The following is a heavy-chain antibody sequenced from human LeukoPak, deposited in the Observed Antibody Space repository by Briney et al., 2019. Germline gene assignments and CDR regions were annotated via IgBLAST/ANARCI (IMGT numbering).Heavy chain of an antibody. CDR1: GFTFSSYS. J-gene: IGHJ6*02. CDR2: ISSSSSYI. CDR3: ASLSLYYYGTDV. Sequence: GGSLRLSCAASGFTFSSYSMNWVRQAPGKGLEWVSSISSSSSYIYYADSVKGRFTISRDNAKNSLYLQMNSLRAEDTAVYYCASLSLYYYGTDVWGQGTTVTVSS. V-gene: IGHV3-21*01.